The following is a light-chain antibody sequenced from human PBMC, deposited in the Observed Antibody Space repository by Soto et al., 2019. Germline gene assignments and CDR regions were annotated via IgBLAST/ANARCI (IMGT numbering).Light chain of an antibody. CDR1: QSAGRY. V-gene: IGKV3-11*01. CDR2: VTS. J-gene: IGKJ5*01. CDR3: QQSGT. Sequence: DIVLTQSPGTLSLSPGERATLSCRASQSAGRYLAWYQQKPGQAPRLLISVTSKRATGIPARFSGSGSGTDFTLTVSSLESEDFAVYYCQQSGTFGQGTRLEMK.